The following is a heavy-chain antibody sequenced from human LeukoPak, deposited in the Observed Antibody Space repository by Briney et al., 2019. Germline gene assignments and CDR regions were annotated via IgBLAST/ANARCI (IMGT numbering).Heavy chain of an antibody. D-gene: IGHD3-22*01. Sequence: SETLSLTCSVSSDSISSSSYLWVWVRQPPGKGLEWIGDIYYSGSIKYNPSLKSRVTMSVDTSKNQFSLKLSSVTAADTAIYYCARENPSGYYNRPIDYWGQGTLVTVSS. CDR1: SDSISSSSYL. CDR2: IYYSGSI. J-gene: IGHJ4*02. V-gene: IGHV4-61*01. CDR3: ARENPSGYYNRPIDY.